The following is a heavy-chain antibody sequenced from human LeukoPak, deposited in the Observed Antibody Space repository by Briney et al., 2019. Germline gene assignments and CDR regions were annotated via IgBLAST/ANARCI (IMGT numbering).Heavy chain of an antibody. CDR3: AEDRRYYYDSSGYYGEFDY. CDR2: IPGSGGAT. D-gene: IGHD3-22*01. Sequence: GGSLRLSCEASGFTFSSYAIRWVRQAPGTGLEWVSSIPGSGGATYYADSVRGRFSISRDNSKNTLYLQMNSLRAEDTAVYYCAEDRRYYYDSSGYYGEFDYWGQGTLVTVSS. V-gene: IGHV3-23*01. J-gene: IGHJ4*02. CDR1: GFTFSSYA.